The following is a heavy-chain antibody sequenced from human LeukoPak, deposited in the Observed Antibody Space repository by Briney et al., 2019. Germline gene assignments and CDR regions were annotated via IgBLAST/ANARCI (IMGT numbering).Heavy chain of an antibody. CDR2: INHSGST. CDR3: ARRRRSGSQVLDF. J-gene: IGHJ4*02. V-gene: IGHV4-34*01. D-gene: IGHD1-26*01. Sequence: SETLSLTCAGYGGSFSDYYWSWIRQPPGKGLEWIAEINHSGSTNYNSSLKSRVIISVDTSKNQFSLRLSSVTAADTAAYYCARRRRSGSQVLDFWGQGTLVTVSS. CDR1: GGSFSDYY.